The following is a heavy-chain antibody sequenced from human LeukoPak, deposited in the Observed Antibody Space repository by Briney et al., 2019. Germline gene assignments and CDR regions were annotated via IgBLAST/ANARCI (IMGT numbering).Heavy chain of an antibody. CDR1: GFTFSSYS. D-gene: IGHD5-12*01. Sequence: GGSLRLSCAASGFTFSSYSMNWVRQAPGKGLEWVSSISSSSYIYYADSVKGRFTISRDNAKNSLYLQMNSLRAENTAVYYCARDGGRDGYNLGFDYWGQGTLVTVSS. CDR3: ARDGGRDGYNLGFDY. J-gene: IGHJ4*02. CDR2: ISSSSYI. V-gene: IGHV3-21*01.